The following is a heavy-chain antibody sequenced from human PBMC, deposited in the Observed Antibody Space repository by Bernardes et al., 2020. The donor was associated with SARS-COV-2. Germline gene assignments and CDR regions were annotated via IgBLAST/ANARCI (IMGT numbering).Heavy chain of an antibody. J-gene: IGHJ5*02. CDR3: ARRRIGVTVWFDA. CDR2: VNDTGSA. CDR1: GGSFGGYC. D-gene: IGHD6-19*01. V-gene: IGHV4-34*01. Sequence: SETLCLTCGVNGGSFGGYCWSWVRQAPTKGLEFVGEVNDTGSANYNPSLKRRVILSADKSNRQFSLNLSSLTAADAGIYYCARRRIGVTVWFDAWGQGIKVTVSS.